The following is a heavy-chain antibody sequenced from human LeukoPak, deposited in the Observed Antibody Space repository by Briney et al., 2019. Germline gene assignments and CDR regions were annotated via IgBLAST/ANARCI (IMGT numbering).Heavy chain of an antibody. Sequence: GGSLRLSCAASGFTFSSYWMHWVRHAPGKGLVWVSHIKSDASYTNYADSVKGRFTISRDNSKNTLYLQMNSLRDEDTAVYYCAKFEFGFWGQGTLVTVSS. D-gene: IGHD3-16*01. CDR2: IKSDASYT. V-gene: IGHV3-74*01. CDR1: GFTFSSYW. J-gene: IGHJ4*02. CDR3: AKFEFGF.